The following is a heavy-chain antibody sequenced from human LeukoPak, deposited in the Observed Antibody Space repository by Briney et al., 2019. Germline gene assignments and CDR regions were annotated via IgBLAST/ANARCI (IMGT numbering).Heavy chain of an antibody. CDR3: AKEMATHDAFDI. J-gene: IGHJ3*02. V-gene: IGHV3-30*18. CDR2: ISYDGSNK. D-gene: IGHD2-8*01. Sequence: GSLRLSCAASGXTFSSYGMHWVRQAPGKGLEWVAVISYDGSNKYYADSVKGRFTLSRDNSKNTLYLQMNSLRAEDTAVYYCAKEMATHDAFDIWGQGTMVTVSS. CDR1: GXTFSSYG.